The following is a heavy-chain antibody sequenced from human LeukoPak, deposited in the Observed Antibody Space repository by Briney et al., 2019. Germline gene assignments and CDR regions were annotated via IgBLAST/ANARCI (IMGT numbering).Heavy chain of an antibody. CDR2: ISDRGDKT. Sequence: GGSLRLSCAAFGFTFSSHAMTWVRQAPGKGLEWVSAISDRGDKTHYADSAKGRFTISRDNYKNTLYLQMSSLRAEDTAIYYCAKDWSCDYWGQGTLVTVSS. D-gene: IGHD1-26*01. CDR1: GFTFSSHA. CDR3: AKDWSCDY. V-gene: IGHV3-23*01. J-gene: IGHJ4*02.